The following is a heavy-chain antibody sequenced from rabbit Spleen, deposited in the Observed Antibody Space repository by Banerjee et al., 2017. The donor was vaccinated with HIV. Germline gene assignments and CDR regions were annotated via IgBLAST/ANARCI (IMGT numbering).Heavy chain of an antibody. Sequence: VESGGGLVKPGASLTLTCKASGVSFSSSSYMCWVRQAPGKGLEWIACIDIGSSGFTYFATWAKGRFTCSKTSSTTVTLQMTRLTAADTATYFCARDTSSSFSSYGMDLWGQGTLVTVS. CDR1: GVSFSSSSY. V-gene: IGHV1S40*01. CDR2: IDIGSSGFT. J-gene: IGHJ6*01. CDR3: ARDTSSSFSSYGMDL. D-gene: IGHD1-1*01.